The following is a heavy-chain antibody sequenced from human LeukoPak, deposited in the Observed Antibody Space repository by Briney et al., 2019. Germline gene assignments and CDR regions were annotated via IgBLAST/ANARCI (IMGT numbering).Heavy chain of an antibody. J-gene: IGHJ4*02. V-gene: IGHV1-69*04. CDR2: IIPILGIA. Sequence: GASVKVSCKASGGTFSSYAISWVRQAPGQGLEWMGRIIPILGIANYAQKFQGRVTITADKSTSTAYMELSSLRGEDTAVYYCAKAVGASRPFDYWGQGTLVTVSS. CDR3: AKAVGASRPFDY. CDR1: GGTFSSYA. D-gene: IGHD1-26*01.